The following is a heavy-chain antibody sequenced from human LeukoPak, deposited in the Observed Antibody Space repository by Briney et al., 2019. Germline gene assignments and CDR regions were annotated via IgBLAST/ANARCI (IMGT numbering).Heavy chain of an antibody. CDR1: GYTFTGYY. D-gene: IGHD1-26*01. CDR2: INPSGGST. V-gene: IGHV1-46*01. J-gene: IGHJ6*02. CDR3: ARGSGSYQDYYGMDV. Sequence: ASVKVSCKASGYTFTGYYMHWVRQAPGQGLEWMGIINPSGGSTSYAQKFQGRVTMTRDTSTSTVYMELSSLRSEDTAVYYCARGSGSYQDYYGMDVWGQGTTVTVSS.